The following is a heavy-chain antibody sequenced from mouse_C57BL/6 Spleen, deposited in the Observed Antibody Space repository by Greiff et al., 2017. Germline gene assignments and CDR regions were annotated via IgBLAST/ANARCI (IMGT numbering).Heavy chain of an antibody. D-gene: IGHD2-3*01. Sequence: QVQLKQPGAELVRPGSSVKLSCKASGYTFTSYWMHWVKQRPIQGLEWIGNIDPSDSETHYNQKFKDKATLTVDKASSTAYMQLSSLTSEYSAVYYCAREREMGYYDYFDYWGQGTTLTVSS. V-gene: IGHV1-52*01. CDR1: GYTFTSYW. CDR2: IDPSDSET. CDR3: AREREMGYYDYFDY. J-gene: IGHJ2*01.